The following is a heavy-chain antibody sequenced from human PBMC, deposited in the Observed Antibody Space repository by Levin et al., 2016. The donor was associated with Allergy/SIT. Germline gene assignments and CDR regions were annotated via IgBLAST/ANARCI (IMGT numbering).Heavy chain of an antibody. D-gene: IGHD6-19*01. CDR1: GFTFSSYA. CDR2: ISGSGGST. Sequence: GESLKISCAASGFTFSSYAMSWVRQAPGKGLEWVSAISGSGGSTYYADSVKGRFTISRDNSKNTLYLQMNSLRAEDTAIYYCAKDIPGGWYGHYFDYWGQGTLVTVSS. CDR3: AKDIPGGWYGHYFDY. V-gene: IGHV3-23*01. J-gene: IGHJ4*02.